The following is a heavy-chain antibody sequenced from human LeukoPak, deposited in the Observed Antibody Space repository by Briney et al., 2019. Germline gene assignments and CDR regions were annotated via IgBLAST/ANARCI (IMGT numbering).Heavy chain of an antibody. CDR1: GFIFSNYA. V-gene: IGHV3-30-3*01. CDR3: ARDLFPYYYYYSMDV. J-gene: IGHJ6*03. Sequence: GGSLRLSCAASGFIFSNYATSWVRQAPGKGLEWVALISYDGSNKYYADFVKGRFTISRDNSNTMSLQMNSLRVEDTAVYYCARDLFPYYYYYSMDVWGKGTTVTIS. CDR2: ISYDGSNK.